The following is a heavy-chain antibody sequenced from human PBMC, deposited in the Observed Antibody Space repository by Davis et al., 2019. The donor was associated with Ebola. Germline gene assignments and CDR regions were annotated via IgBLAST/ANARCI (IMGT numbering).Heavy chain of an antibody. Sequence: PGGSLRLSCVTSGFTFSTYWMSWVRQVPGKGLEWLANISPDGSNKQYVDSVEGRFTISRDNAKNSLYLQMNSLRAEDTAVYYCANLEWVNPDYWGQGTLVTVSS. D-gene: IGHD3-3*01. CDR3: ANLEWVNPDY. V-gene: IGHV3-7*01. J-gene: IGHJ4*02. CDR1: GFTFSTYW. CDR2: ISPDGSNK.